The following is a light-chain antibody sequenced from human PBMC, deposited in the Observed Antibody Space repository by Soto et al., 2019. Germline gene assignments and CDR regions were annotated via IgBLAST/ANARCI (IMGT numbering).Light chain of an antibody. Sequence: EIVITQSPATLSVSPGERASLSCRASHSVYNNLAWYQQKPGQAPRLLIYGASTRATGIPARFSGSGSGTEFTLTISSLQSEDFAVYFCQQYNNWPPVTFGPGTKVAIK. V-gene: IGKV3-15*01. CDR3: QQYNNWPPVT. J-gene: IGKJ3*01. CDR1: HSVYNN. CDR2: GAS.